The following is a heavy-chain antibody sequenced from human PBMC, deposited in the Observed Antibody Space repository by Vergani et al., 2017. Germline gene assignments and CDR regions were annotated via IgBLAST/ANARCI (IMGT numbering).Heavy chain of an antibody. CDR1: GFSLSTSGVG. J-gene: IGHJ5*02. Sequence: QITLKESGPTLVRPTQTLTLTCTFSGFSLSTSGVGVGWIRQPPGKALEWRALIYWNDDKRYSPSLKSRLTITKDTSKNQVVLTMTNMDPVDTATYYCAHPPRGLLWFGELLSWGQGTLVTVSS. D-gene: IGHD3-10*01. V-gene: IGHV2-5*01. CDR2: IYWNDDK. CDR3: AHPPRGLLWFGELLS.